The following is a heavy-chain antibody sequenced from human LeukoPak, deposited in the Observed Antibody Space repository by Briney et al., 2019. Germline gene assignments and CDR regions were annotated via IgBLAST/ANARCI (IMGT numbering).Heavy chain of an antibody. CDR2: IWYDESNK. CDR1: GFTFSNYG. Sequence: GRSLRLSCAASGFTFSNYGMHWVRQAPGKGLEWVAVIWYDESNKYYADSVKGRFTISRDNSKNTLYLQMNSLRAEDTAVYYCARDGHCSGGACNFDYWGQGTLVTVSS. J-gene: IGHJ4*02. D-gene: IGHD2-8*02. CDR3: ARDGHCSGGACNFDY. V-gene: IGHV3-33*01.